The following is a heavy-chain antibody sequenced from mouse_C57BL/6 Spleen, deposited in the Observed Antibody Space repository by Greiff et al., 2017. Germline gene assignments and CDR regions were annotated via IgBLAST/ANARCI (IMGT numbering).Heavy chain of an antibody. J-gene: IGHJ4*01. D-gene: IGHD2-1*01. CDR2: IYPGSGST. Sequence: QVQLQQPGAELVKPGASVKMSCKASGYTFTSYWITWVKQRPGQGLEWIGDIYPGSGSTNYNEKFKSKDTLTVDTSSSTAYMQLSSLTSEDSAVYYCARYGNYVLYAMDYWGQGTSVTVSS. V-gene: IGHV1-55*01. CDR3: ARYGNYVLYAMDY. CDR1: GYTFTSYW.